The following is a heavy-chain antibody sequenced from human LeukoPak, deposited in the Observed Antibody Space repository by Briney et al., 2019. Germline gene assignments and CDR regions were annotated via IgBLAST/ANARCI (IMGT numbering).Heavy chain of an antibody. Sequence: PSETLSLTCAVYGGPFSGYYWSWIRQPPGKGLEWIGEINHSGSTNYNPSLKSRVTISVDTSKNQFSLNLSSVTAADTAVYYCARGSLYYYMDVWGKGTTVTASS. CDR1: GGPFSGYY. CDR3: ARGSLYYYMDV. V-gene: IGHV4-34*01. J-gene: IGHJ6*03. CDR2: INHSGST.